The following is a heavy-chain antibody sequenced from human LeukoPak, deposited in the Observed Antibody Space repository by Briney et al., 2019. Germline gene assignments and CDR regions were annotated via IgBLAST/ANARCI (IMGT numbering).Heavy chain of an antibody. Sequence: GGSLRLSCAGSGFTFSHYYIDWVRQAPGKGLEWVARIRNKANSYSIEYAASVKGRFTISRDDSKNSVYLQMNSLKSEDTADYYCGRVMMGSSKFFDLWGRGTLVTVSS. D-gene: IGHD1-26*01. CDR2: IRNKANSYSI. CDR1: GFTFSHYY. CDR3: GRVMMGSSKFFDL. J-gene: IGHJ2*01. V-gene: IGHV3-72*01.